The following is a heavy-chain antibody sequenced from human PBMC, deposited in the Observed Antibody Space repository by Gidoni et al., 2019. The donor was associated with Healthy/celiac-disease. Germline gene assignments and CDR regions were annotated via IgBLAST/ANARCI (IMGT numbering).Heavy chain of an antibody. CDR2: IYYSGST. D-gene: IGHD6-13*01. CDR1: GGSISRGGYY. V-gene: IGHV4-31*03. Sequence: QVQLQESGPGLVKPSQTLSLTCTVSGGSISRGGYYWSWIRQHPGKGLEWIGYIYYSGSTYYNPSLKSRVTISVDTSKNQFSLKLSSVTAADTAVYYCARGIIAAAGTAYFQHWGQGTLVTVSS. CDR3: ARGIIAAAGTAYFQH. J-gene: IGHJ1*01.